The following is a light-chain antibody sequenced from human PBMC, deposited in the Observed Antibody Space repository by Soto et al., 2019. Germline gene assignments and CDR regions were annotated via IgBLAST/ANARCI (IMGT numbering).Light chain of an antibody. CDR1: SGHSTYA. CDR2: LDSDGSH. CDR3: QTWATVPDWV. Sequence: QLALTQSPSASASLGASVKLTCTLSSGHSTYAIAWHQHQPEKGPRYLMKLDSDGSHSKGDCIPVRFSGSSSEAERYLTISIPQSEDEADYYCQTWATVPDWVFGGGTKLTVL. V-gene: IGLV4-69*01. J-gene: IGLJ3*02.